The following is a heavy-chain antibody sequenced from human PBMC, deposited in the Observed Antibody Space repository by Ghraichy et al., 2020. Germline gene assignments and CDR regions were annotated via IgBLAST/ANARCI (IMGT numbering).Heavy chain of an antibody. D-gene: IGHD3-16*01. CDR1: GYTFTSYY. CDR2: INPSGGST. J-gene: IGHJ4*02. V-gene: IGHV1-46*01. Sequence: ASVKVSCKASGYTFTSYYMHWVRQAPGQGLEWMGIINPSGGSTSYAQKFQGRVTMTRDTSTSTVYMELSSLRSEDTAVYYCARGRLRLGELKHFDYWGQGTLVTVSS. CDR3: ARGRLRLGELKHFDY.